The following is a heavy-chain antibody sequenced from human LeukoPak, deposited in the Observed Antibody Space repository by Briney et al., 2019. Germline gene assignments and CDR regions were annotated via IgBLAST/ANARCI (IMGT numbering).Heavy chain of an antibody. CDR3: ARDSMYYDFWSGYYRYYYYGMDV. CDR2: IYSGGST. Sequence: PGGSLRLSCAASGFTVSSNYMSWVRQAPGKGLEWVSVIYSGGSTYYADSVKGRFTISRDNSKNTLYLQMNSLRAEDTAVYYCARDSMYYDFWSGYYRYYYYGMDVWGQGTTVTVSS. D-gene: IGHD3-3*01. CDR1: GFTVSSNY. V-gene: IGHV3-66*01. J-gene: IGHJ6*02.